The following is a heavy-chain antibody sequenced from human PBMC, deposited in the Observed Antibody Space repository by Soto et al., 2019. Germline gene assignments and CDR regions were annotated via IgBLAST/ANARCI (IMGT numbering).Heavy chain of an antibody. Sequence: SETLSLTCTVSGGSISSSSYYWGWIRQPPGKGLEWIGSIYYSGSTYYNPSLKSRVTISVDTSKNQFSLKLSSVTAADTAVYYCASGVTYYDILTGYRYNWFDPWGQGTLVTVSS. D-gene: IGHD3-9*01. CDR1: GGSISSSSYY. CDR3: ASGVTYYDILTGYRYNWFDP. CDR2: IYYSGST. V-gene: IGHV4-39*01. J-gene: IGHJ5*02.